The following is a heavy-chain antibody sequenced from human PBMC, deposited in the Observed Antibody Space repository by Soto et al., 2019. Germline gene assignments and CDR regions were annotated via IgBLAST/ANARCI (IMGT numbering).Heavy chain of an antibody. D-gene: IGHD1-26*01. V-gene: IGHV5-10-1*01. Sequence: EVQLVQSGAEVKKPGESLRISCKGSGYSFTTYWISWVRQMPGKGLEWMGRIDPSDSYTNYSPSFQGHVTISADKSISTAYLQWSSLKAADTAMYYCARHRRGSYYYFDYWGQGTLVTVSS. J-gene: IGHJ4*02. CDR3: ARHRRGSYYYFDY. CDR1: GYSFTTYW. CDR2: IDPSDSYT.